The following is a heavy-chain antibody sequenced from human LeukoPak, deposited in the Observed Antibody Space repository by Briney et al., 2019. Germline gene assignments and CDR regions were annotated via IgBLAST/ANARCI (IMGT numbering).Heavy chain of an antibody. CDR1: GFTFSSYD. D-gene: IGHD6-6*01. J-gene: IGHJ4*02. Sequence: GGSLRLSCAASGFTFSSYDMHWARQATGKGLEWVSAIGTAGDTYYPGSVKGRFTISRENAKNSLYLQMNSLRAGDTAVYYCARGGSSSSGGVDYWGQGTLVTVSS. CDR2: IGTAGDT. V-gene: IGHV3-13*01. CDR3: ARGGSSSSGGVDY.